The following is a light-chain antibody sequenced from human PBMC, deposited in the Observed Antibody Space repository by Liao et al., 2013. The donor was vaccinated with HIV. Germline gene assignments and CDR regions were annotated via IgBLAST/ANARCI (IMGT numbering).Light chain of an antibody. J-gene: IGLJ2*01. V-gene: IGLV3-1*01. CDR2: QDF. CDR1: KLGDKY. Sequence: SYELTQPPSVSVSPGQTASITCSGDKLGDKYACWYQQKPGQSPVLVIYQDFKRPSAIPERFSGSNSGSTATLTITGTQAMDEADYYCQAWDSSTGVFGGGTKLTVL. CDR3: QAWDSSTGV.